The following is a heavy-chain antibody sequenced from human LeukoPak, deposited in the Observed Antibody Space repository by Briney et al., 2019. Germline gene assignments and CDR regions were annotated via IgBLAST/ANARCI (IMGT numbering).Heavy chain of an antibody. Sequence: GRSLRLSCAASGFTFDDYAMHWVRQAPGKGLEWVSGISWNSGSIGYADFVKGRFTISRDNAKNPLYLQMNSLRAEDTALYYCAKDGSYDFWSGYYLNWGQGTLVTVSS. CDR3: AKDGSYDFWSGYYLN. CDR2: ISWNSGSI. V-gene: IGHV3-9*01. CDR1: GFTFDDYA. J-gene: IGHJ4*02. D-gene: IGHD3-3*01.